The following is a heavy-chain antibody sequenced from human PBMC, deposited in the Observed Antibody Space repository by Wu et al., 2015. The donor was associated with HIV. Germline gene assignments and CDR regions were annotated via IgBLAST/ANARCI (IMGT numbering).Heavy chain of an antibody. J-gene: IGHJ6*02. V-gene: IGHV1-24*01. D-gene: IGHD5-24*01. CDR2: LDPEDGET. CDR1: GYTLTELS. Sequence: QVQVVQSGAEVKKPGASVKVSCKVSGYTLTELSMDWVRQAPGKGLEWMGGLDPEDGETIYAQKFQGRVTITADESTSTAYMELSSLRSEDTAVYYCARDREMATIPVDYYYYGMDVWGQGTTVTVSS. CDR3: ARDREMATIPVDYYYYGMDV.